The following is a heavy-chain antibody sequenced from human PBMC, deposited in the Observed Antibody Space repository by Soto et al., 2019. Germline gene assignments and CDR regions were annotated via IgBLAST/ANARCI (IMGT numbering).Heavy chain of an antibody. CDR2: ISSSGSTI. D-gene: IGHD5-12*01. CDR3: ARKERPYSGYDGRGLDY. CDR1: GFTFSDYY. J-gene: IGHJ4*02. V-gene: IGHV3-11*01. Sequence: AGGSLRLSCAASGFTFSDYYMSWIRQAPGKGLEWVSYISSSGSTIYYADSVKGRFTISRDNAKNSLYLQMNSLRAEDTAVYYCARKERPYSGYDGRGLDYWGQGTLVTVSS.